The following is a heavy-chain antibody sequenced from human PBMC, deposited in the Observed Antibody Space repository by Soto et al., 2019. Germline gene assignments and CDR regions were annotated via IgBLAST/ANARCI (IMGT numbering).Heavy chain of an antibody. J-gene: IGHJ4*02. Sequence: SETLSLTCTVSGDSVNSGDYFWTWIRQNPGKGLEWIGYIYYSGATYYNPSLRSRVAISLDKSKNEFSLKLRSVTAADTAVYYCATASGAYSYDRAYWGQGTLVTVS. D-gene: IGHD3-22*01. CDR2: IYYSGAT. V-gene: IGHV4-31*03. CDR1: GDSVNSGDYF. CDR3: ATASGAYSYDRAY.